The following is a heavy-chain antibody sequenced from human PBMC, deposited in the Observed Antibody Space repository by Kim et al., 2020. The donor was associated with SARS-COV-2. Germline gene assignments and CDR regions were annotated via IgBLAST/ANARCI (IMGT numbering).Heavy chain of an antibody. J-gene: IGHJ4*02. CDR2: ISYDGSNK. V-gene: IGHV3-30*04. CDR3: ARGTRGVVTYFDY. CDR1: GFTFSSYA. D-gene: IGHD2-21*02. Sequence: GGSLRLSCAASGFTFSSYAMHWVRQAPGKGLEWVAVISYDGSNKYYADSVKGRFTISRDNSKNTLYLQMNSLRAEDTAVYYCARGTRGVVTYFDYWGQGTLVTVSS.